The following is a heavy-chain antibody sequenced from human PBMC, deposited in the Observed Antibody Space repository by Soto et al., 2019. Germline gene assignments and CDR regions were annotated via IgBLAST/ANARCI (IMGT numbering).Heavy chain of an antibody. CDR1: GFTFSSYV. V-gene: IGHV3-23*01. J-gene: IGHJ6*04. CDR3: AKDAIVPHLDV. D-gene: IGHD2-8*01. Sequence: GGSLRLSCAASGFTFSSYVMNWVHQAPGKGLEWVSTISSSGGTAYSADSVKGRFTISRDNSKNTLYLQMNSLRAEDTAVYYCAKDAIVPHLDVWGRGTTVTVSS. CDR2: ISSSGGTA.